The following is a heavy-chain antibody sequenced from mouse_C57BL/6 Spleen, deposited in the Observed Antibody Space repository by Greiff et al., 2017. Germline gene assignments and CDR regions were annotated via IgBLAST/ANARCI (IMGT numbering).Heavy chain of an antibody. CDR3: ARGAFITTVVATRYFDY. CDR2: IHPSDSDT. J-gene: IGHJ2*01. CDR1: GYTFTSYW. V-gene: IGHV1-74*01. D-gene: IGHD1-1*01. Sequence: QVQLQQPGAELVKPGASVKVSCKASGYTFTSYWMHWVKQRPGQGLEWIGRIHPSDSDTNYNQKFKGKATLTVDTSSSTAYMQLSSLTSEDSAVYYWARGAFITTVVATRYFDYWGQGTTLTVSS.